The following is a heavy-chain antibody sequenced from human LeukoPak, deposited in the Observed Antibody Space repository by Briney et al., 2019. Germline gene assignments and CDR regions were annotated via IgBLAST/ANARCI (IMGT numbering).Heavy chain of an antibody. D-gene: IGHD4-17*01. CDR1: GYTFSNYA. Sequence: ASVKVSCKASGYTFSNYAIHWVRQAPGQRLEWMGWINAGNGNTKNSQKFQGRVTITRDTSASTAYMELSSLRSEDTAVYYCARDTTVTTYYFDYWGQGTLVTVSS. J-gene: IGHJ4*02. CDR2: INAGNGNT. CDR3: ARDTTVTTYYFDY. V-gene: IGHV1-3*01.